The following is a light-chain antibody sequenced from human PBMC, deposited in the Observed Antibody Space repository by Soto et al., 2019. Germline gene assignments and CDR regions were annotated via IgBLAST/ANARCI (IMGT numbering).Light chain of an antibody. V-gene: IGLV2-23*01. Sequence: QSALTQPASVSGSPGQSITISCTGTSSDVGAYNFVSWYQFHPGKAPKLLIFEGFKRPSGVSNRFSGSKSGSTASLTISGLQAEDEADYYCCSYAGRSTWDVVFGGGTKLTVL. J-gene: IGLJ2*01. CDR2: EGF. CDR1: SSDVGAYNF. CDR3: CSYAGRSTWDVV.